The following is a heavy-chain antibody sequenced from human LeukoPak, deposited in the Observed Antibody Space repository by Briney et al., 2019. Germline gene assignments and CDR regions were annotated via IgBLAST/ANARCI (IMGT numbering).Heavy chain of an antibody. CDR2: ISSSSSYI. CDR1: GFTFKSYA. Sequence: PGGSLRLSCVTSGFTFKSYAMNWVRQAPGKGLEWVSSISSSSSYIYYADSVKGRFTISRDNAKNSLYLQMNSLRAEDTAVYYCARDGVVGGAFDIWGQGTMVTVSS. D-gene: IGHD3-22*01. V-gene: IGHV3-21*01. J-gene: IGHJ3*02. CDR3: ARDGVVGGAFDI.